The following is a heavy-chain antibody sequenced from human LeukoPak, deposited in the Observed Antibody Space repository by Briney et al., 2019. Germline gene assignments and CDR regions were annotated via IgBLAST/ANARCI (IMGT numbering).Heavy chain of an antibody. Sequence: GGSLRLSCAASGFIFNKHAMSWVRQAPGKGLEWVSGLSGSGGSTDYADSVKGRFTISRDNSKNTLYLQMNSLRAEDTAVYYCAKGSYYYDSSGYYIFDYWGQGTLVTVSS. CDR3: AKGSYYYDSSGYYIFDY. V-gene: IGHV3-23*01. CDR2: LSGSGGST. D-gene: IGHD3-22*01. CDR1: GFIFNKHA. J-gene: IGHJ4*02.